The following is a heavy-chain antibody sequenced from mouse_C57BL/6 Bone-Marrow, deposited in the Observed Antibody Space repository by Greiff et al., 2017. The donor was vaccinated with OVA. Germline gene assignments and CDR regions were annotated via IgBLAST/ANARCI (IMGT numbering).Heavy chain of an antibody. D-gene: IGHD1-1*01. J-gene: IGHJ3*01. CDR3: ARPIDYYGSSWFAY. Sequence: EVMLVESGGGLVQPGGSLKLSCAASGFTFSDYYMYWVRQTPEKRLEWVAYISNGGGSTYYPDTVKGRFTISRDNAKNTLYLQMSRLKSEDTAMYYCARPIDYYGSSWFAYWGQGTLVTVSA. CDR1: GFTFSDYY. CDR2: ISNGGGST. V-gene: IGHV5-12*01.